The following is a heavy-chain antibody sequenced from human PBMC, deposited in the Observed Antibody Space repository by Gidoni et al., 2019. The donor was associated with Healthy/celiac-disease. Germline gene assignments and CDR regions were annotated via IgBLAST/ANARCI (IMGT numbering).Heavy chain of an antibody. D-gene: IGHD3-16*01. J-gene: IGHJ5*02. CDR2: ST. Sequence: STYYNPSLKSRVTISVDTSKNQFSLKLSSVTAADTAVYYCARHGRHDYYDWFDPWGQGTLVTVSS. V-gene: IGHV4-39*01. CDR3: ARHGRHDYYDWFDP.